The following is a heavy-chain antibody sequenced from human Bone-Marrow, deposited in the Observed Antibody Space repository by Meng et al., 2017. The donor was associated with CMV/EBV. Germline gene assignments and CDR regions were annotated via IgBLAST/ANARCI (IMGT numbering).Heavy chain of an antibody. CDR3: ARKWGSSWVID. V-gene: IGHV4-59*01. CDR1: GGSISSYY. CDR2: IYYSGST. Sequence: SETLSLTCTVSGGSISSYYWSWIRQPPGKGLEWIGYIYYSGSTNYNPSLKSRVTITVDTSKNQFSLELSCVTAADTAVYYCARKWGSSWVIDWGQGTLVTVSS. J-gene: IGHJ4*02. D-gene: IGHD6-13*01.